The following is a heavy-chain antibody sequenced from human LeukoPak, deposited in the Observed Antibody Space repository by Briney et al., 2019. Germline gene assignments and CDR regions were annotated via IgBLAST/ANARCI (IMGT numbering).Heavy chain of an antibody. V-gene: IGHV5-51*01. J-gene: IGHJ6*03. CDR1: GYSFTSYW. CDR3: ARHGTAMVSPYYYYYYYMDV. CDR2: IYPGDSDT. D-gene: IGHD5-18*01. Sequence: GEPLKISCKGSGYSFTSYWIGWVRQMPGKGLEWMGIIYPGDSDTRYSPSFQGQVTISADKSISTAYLQWSSLKASDTAMYYCARHGTAMVSPYYYYYYYMDVWGKGTTVTVS.